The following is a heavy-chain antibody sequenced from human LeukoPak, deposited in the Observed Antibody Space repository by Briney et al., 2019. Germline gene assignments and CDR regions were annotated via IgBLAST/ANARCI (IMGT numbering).Heavy chain of an antibody. D-gene: IGHD2-15*01. CDR2: TWYDGRIQ. CDR1: GFTFSNNG. J-gene: IGHJ6*02. Sequence: SLRYSCSGSGFTFSNNGLDWDRQAPGKGLEGVADTWYDGRIQYYEGSVKGRFTIFRDDSKNVLYLQMNSVRDEEMAGYYCARYCSGGGCKLGYYYYGMDVWGQGTRVTVSS. V-gene: IGHV3-33*08. CDR3: ARYCSGGGCKLGYYYYGMDV.